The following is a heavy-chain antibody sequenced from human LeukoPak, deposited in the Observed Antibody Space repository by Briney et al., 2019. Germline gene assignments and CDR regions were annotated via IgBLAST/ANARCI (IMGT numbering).Heavy chain of an antibody. CDR3: ASNQDGDYGVFDY. D-gene: IGHD4-17*01. V-gene: IGHV1-69*13. J-gene: IGHJ4*02. CDR2: IIPIFGTA. Sequence: ASVKVSCKASGGTFRSNAISWVRQAPGQGLEWTGGIIPIFGTANYAQKFQGRVTITADESTSTAYMELSSLRSEDTAVYYCASNQDGDYGVFDYWGQGTLVTVSS. CDR1: GGTFRSNA.